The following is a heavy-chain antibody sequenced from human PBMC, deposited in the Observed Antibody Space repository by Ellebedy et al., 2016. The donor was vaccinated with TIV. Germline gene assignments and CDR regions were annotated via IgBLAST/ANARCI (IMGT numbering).Heavy chain of an antibody. J-gene: IGHJ6*03. CDR3: ARDFWSGEGMDV. V-gene: IGHV3-30*03. CDR2: ISYDGSNK. CDR1: GFTFSSYG. D-gene: IGHD3-3*01. Sequence: GESLKISXAASGFTFSSYGMHWVRQAPGKGLEWVAVISYDGSNKYYADSVKGRFTISRDNSKNTLYLQMNSLRAEDTAVYYCARDFWSGEGMDVWGKGTTVTVSS.